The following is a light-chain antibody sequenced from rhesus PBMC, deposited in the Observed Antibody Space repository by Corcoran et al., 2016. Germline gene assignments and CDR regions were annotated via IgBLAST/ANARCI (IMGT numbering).Light chain of an antibody. Sequence: DIVMIQTPLSLPVTLGEPASISCRSSQSLVYSDGKTYLYWYLQKPGQSPQILVYLVSKRASGVPDKFRGRGSGTDCTLKISRVEAEDVGVYYCMQALRSPYSFGQGTKVEIK. V-gene: IGKV2-82*02. CDR2: LVS. CDR3: MQALRSPYS. CDR1: QSLVYSDGKTY. J-gene: IGKJ2*01.